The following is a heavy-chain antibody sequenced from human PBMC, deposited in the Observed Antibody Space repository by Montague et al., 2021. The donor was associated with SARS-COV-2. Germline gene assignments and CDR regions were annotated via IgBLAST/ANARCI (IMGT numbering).Heavy chain of an antibody. J-gene: IGHJ4*02. CDR1: GFTFSSYS. CDR2: ISSSSSYI. Sequence: SLRLSCAASGFTFSSYSMNWVRQAPGKGLEWVSSISSSSSYIYYADSVKGRFTISRDNAKNSLYLQMNSLRAEDTAVYYCARDPGTYDYVWGSSLGIDYWGQGTLVTVSS. CDR3: ARDPGTYDYVWGSSLGIDY. D-gene: IGHD3-16*01. V-gene: IGHV3-21*01.